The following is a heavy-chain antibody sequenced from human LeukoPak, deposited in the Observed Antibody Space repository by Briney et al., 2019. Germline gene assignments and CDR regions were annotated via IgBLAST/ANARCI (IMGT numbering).Heavy chain of an antibody. J-gene: IGHJ4*02. CDR3: ARDQAWVTHYYDSSGYFRYFDY. CDR2: INTNTGNP. CDR1: GYTFTSYA. V-gene: IGHV7-4-1*02. Sequence: GASVKVSCKASGYTFTSYAMNWVRQAPGQGLEWMGWINTNTGNPTYAQGFTGRFVFSLDTSVSTAYLQISSLKAEDTAVYYCARDQAWVTHYYDSSGYFRYFDYWGQGTLVTVSS. D-gene: IGHD3-22*01.